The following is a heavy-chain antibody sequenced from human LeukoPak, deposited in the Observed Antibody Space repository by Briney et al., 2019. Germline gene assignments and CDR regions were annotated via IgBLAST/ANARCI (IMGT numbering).Heavy chain of an antibody. D-gene: IGHD7-27*01. CDR1: GGTNSNYF. V-gene: IGHV4-59*08. CDR3: ARGLTRDQKFDY. CDR2: IYSSGST. J-gene: IGHJ4*02. Sequence: PSETLSLTCIVSGGTNSNYFWTWIRQPPGKGLEWIGYIYSSGSTYYNPSLKSRVTISVDTSKNRFSLKLSTVTAADTAVYYCARGLTRDQKFDYWGQGTLVTVSS.